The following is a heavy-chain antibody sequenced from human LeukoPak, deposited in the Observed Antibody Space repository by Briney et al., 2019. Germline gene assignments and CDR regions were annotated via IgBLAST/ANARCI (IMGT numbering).Heavy chain of an antibody. CDR2: IIPIFGTA. J-gene: IGHJ6*02. CDR1: GGTFSSYA. V-gene: IGHV1-69*01. D-gene: IGHD5-18*01. CDR3: ARGWIQLWSLVTHYYYYGMDV. Sequence: SVTVSCMASGGTFSSYAISWVRQAPGQGLEWMGGIIPIFGTANYAQKFQGRVTITADESTSTAYRELSSLRSEVTAVYYCARGWIQLWSLVTHYYYYGMDVWGQGTTVTVSS.